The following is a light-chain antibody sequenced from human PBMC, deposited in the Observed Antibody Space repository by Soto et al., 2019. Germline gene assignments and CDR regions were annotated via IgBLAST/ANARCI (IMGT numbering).Light chain of an antibody. V-gene: IGKV1-9*01. CDR2: AAS. J-gene: IGKJ4*01. Sequence: DIQLTQYPSFLSASVGDGVTITCRASQGISSYLAWYQQRPGKAPKLLIYAASTLQSGVPSRFSGSGSGTEFTLTISSLQPEDFATYYCQQFNSYPTFGGGTKVEIK. CDR1: QGISSY. CDR3: QQFNSYPT.